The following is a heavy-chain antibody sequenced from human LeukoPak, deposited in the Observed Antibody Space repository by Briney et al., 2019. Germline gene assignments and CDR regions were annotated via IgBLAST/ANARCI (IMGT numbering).Heavy chain of an antibody. CDR1: GFTVSSNY. Sequence: GGSLRLSCAASGFTVSSNYMSWVRPAPGKGLEWVSVIYSGGSTYYADSVKGRFTISRDNSKNTLYLQMNSLRAEDTAVYYCARDRGGSYCGGDCYFNYYYMDVWGKGTTVTVSS. CDR2: IYSGGST. V-gene: IGHV3-53*01. D-gene: IGHD2-21*02. CDR3: ARDRGGSYCGGDCYFNYYYMDV. J-gene: IGHJ6*03.